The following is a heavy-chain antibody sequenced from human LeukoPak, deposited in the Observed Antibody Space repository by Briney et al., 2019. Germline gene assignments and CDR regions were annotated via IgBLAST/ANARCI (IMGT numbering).Heavy chain of an antibody. CDR3: AKGAGGFSHYNWFDP. D-gene: IGHD1-14*01. CDR1: GGSISSSPYY. V-gene: IGHV4-39*07. Sequence: SETLSLTCTVSGGSISSSPYYWGWIRQPPGKGLEWIGSIYYSGTTHYNPSLESRVTISVDTSKNQFSLKLASVTAADTAIYYCAKGAGGFSHYNWFDPWGQGTLVTVSS. J-gene: IGHJ5*02. CDR2: IYYSGTT.